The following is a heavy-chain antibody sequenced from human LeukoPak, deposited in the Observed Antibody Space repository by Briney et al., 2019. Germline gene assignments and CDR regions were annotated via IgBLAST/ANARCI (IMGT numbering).Heavy chain of an antibody. Sequence: PGGSLRLSCAASGFTFDEYAMHWVRQAPGKGLEWVSGISYSSGSIGYVDSVKGRSTISRDNAKNSLYLQMNSLRAEDTALYYCAKDRGGSSQLGDAFDVWGQGTMVSVSS. CDR3: AKDRGGSSQLGDAFDV. J-gene: IGHJ3*01. D-gene: IGHD2-15*01. CDR2: ISYSSGSI. V-gene: IGHV3-9*01. CDR1: GFTFDEYA.